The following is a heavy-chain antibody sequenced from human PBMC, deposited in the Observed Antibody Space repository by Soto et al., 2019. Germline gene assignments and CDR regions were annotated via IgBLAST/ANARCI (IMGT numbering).Heavy chain of an antibody. CDR1: GYTFTSYG. D-gene: IGHD2-2*01. J-gene: IGHJ6*02. CDR3: ARDSSDIVLVPAATDYYYGMDV. CDR2: ISAYNGNT. V-gene: IGHV1-18*01. Sequence: QVQLVQSGAEVKKPGASVKVSCKASGYTFTSYGISWVRQAPGQGLEWMGWISAYNGNTNYAQKLQGRVTMTTDTSTSTDYMALKSLISDDTAVYYCARDSSDIVLVPAATDYYYGMDVWGQGTTVTVSS.